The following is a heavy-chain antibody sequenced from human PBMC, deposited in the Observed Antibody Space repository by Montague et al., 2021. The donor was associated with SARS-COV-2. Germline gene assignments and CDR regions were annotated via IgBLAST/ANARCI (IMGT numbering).Heavy chain of an antibody. V-gene: IGHV4-39*01. CDR1: GASISSRSYY. CDR2: KYYSGST. J-gene: IGHJ4*02. CDR3: ATLPSSSTIFGLVQGYDFDD. Sequence: SETLSLTCTVSGASISSRSYYWGWIRQPPGKGLEWIGFKYYSGSTYYNPTLKSRVTISVDTSKNQFSLKLSSVTAADTTVYYCATLPSSSTIFGLVQGYDFDDWGQGTLVTVSS. D-gene: IGHD3-3*01.